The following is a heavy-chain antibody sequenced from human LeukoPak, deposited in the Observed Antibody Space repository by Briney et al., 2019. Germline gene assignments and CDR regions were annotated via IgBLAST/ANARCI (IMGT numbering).Heavy chain of an antibody. V-gene: IGHV5-51*01. Sequence: GESLKISCKASGYSFTSYWIGWVRQMPGKGLEWMGIIHPGDSDTRYSPSFQGQVTISADKSINTAYLQWSSLKASDTGMYYCARQRGYRMTKDGFDVWGQGTMVTVSS. J-gene: IGHJ3*01. CDR3: ARQRGYRMTKDGFDV. CDR2: IHPGDSDT. CDR1: GYSFTSYW. D-gene: IGHD2-2*03.